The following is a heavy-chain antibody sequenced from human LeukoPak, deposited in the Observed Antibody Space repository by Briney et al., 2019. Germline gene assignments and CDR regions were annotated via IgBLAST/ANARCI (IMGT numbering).Heavy chain of an antibody. CDR1: GYTFTGYY. D-gene: IGHD6-6*01. CDR2: INPNSGGT. CDR3: ARARRFYYYMDV. J-gene: IGHJ6*03. V-gene: IGHV1-2*02. Sequence: GASVKVSCKAPGYTFTGYYLHWVRQAPGQGLEWMGWINPNSGGTNYAQKFQGRVTMTRDTSISTAYMELSRLRSDDTAVYYCARARRFYYYMDVWGKGTTVTVSS.